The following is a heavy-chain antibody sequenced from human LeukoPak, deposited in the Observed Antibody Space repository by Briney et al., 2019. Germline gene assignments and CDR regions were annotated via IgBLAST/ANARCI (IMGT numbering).Heavy chain of an antibody. Sequence: GGSLRLSCAVSGFTFSSYAMSWVRQAPGKGLEWVSAISETGGSTYNADSVKGRVTISRDNSNSTLYLQMTSLRAEDTAVYYCAKDTSIGRYCTNGVCSPFDYWGQGTLVTVSS. V-gene: IGHV3-23*01. CDR1: GFTFSSYA. J-gene: IGHJ4*02. CDR3: AKDTSIGRYCTNGVCSPFDY. CDR2: ISETGGST. D-gene: IGHD2-8*01.